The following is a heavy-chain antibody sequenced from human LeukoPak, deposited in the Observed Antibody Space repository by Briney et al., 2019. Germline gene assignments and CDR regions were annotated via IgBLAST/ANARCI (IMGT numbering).Heavy chain of an antibody. J-gene: IGHJ4*02. Sequence: ASVTVSCKASGYTFTSYGISWVRQAPGQGLEWMGWISAYNGNTNYAQKLQGRVTMTTDTSTSTAYMELRSLRSDDTAVYYCARVGYYDSSGYLMGDYFDYWGQGTLVTVSS. CDR1: GYTFTSYG. V-gene: IGHV1-18*01. D-gene: IGHD3-22*01. CDR3: ARVGYYDSSGYLMGDYFDY. CDR2: ISAYNGNT.